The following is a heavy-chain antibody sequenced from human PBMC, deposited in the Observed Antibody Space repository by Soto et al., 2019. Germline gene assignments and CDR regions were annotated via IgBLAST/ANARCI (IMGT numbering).Heavy chain of an antibody. Sequence: SETLSVTCTFSVDSISNNNYPWGWTRQPPGKGLEWIGTVYSNGHTYHNPSLKSRLAMAVDTSKNQFSLSLISVTAADTAVYFCASLNNGRPGDSWGQGTLVTVSS. J-gene: IGHJ4*02. CDR1: VDSISNNNYP. CDR3: ASLNNGRPGDS. D-gene: IGHD2-8*01. CDR2: VYSNGHT. V-gene: IGHV4-39*01.